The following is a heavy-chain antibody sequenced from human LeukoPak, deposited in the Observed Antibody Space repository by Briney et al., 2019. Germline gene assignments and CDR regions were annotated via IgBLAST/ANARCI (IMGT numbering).Heavy chain of an antibody. Sequence: SGGSLRLSCAASGFTFSSYAMHWVRQAPGKGLEWVAVISYDGSNKYYADSVKGRFTISRDNSKNTLYLQMNSLRAEDTAVYYCASYSGSLTAYFDYWGQGTLVTVSS. V-gene: IGHV3-30-3*01. D-gene: IGHD1-26*01. CDR3: ASYSGSLTAYFDY. J-gene: IGHJ4*02. CDR1: GFTFSSYA. CDR2: ISYDGSNK.